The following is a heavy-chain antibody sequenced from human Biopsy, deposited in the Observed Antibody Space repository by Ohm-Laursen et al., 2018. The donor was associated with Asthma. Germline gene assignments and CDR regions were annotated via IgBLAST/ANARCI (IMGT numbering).Heavy chain of an antibody. J-gene: IGHJ5*01. Sequence: TLSLTCAYRGSFRGYVWTWIRQPPGKGLEWIGFIYYSGSTYYNPSLKSRVTIAVETSKNQFSLTLTSVTAADTALYYCARDLAGHCTSASCYGFDSWGQGAQVTVSS. CDR2: IYYSGST. CDR1: RGSFRGYV. D-gene: IGHD2-2*01. V-gene: IGHV4-34*09. CDR3: ARDLAGHCTSASCYGFDS.